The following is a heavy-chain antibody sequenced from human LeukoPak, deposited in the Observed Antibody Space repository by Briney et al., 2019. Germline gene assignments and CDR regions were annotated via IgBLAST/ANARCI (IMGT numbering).Heavy chain of an antibody. Sequence: GGSLRLSCAASGFTFSTYEMNWVRQAPGKALEWVSYISSSGTVIYYADSVNGRFTISRDNAKKSLYLQMNRLRAEDTAVYYCAREPTIPYFDYWGQGTLVTVPS. CDR3: AREPTIPYFDY. D-gene: IGHD4/OR15-4a*01. CDR1: GFTFSTYE. CDR2: ISSSGTVI. J-gene: IGHJ4*02. V-gene: IGHV3-48*03.